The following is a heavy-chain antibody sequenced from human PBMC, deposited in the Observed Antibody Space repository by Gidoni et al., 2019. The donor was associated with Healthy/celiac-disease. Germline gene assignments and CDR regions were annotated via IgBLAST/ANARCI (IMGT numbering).Heavy chain of an antibody. J-gene: IGHJ4*02. V-gene: IGHV1-69*06. CDR3: ARSSTSDDCSGGSCYSGNFDY. Sequence: QVQLVQSGAEVKKPGSSVKVSCKASGGTFSSYAISWVRQAPGQGLEWMGGIIPIFGTANYTQKFQGRVTITADKSTSTAYMELSSLRSEDTAVYYCARSSTSDDCSGGSCYSGNFDYWGQGTLVTVSS. D-gene: IGHD2-15*01. CDR1: GGTFSSYA. CDR2: IIPIFGTA.